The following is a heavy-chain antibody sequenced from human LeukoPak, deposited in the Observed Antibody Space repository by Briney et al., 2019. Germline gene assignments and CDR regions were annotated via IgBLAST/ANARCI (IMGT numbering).Heavy chain of an antibody. CDR3: ASLYCSSTSCSGDY. CDR1: GGSVSNYY. CDR2: IYYSGST. Sequence: SETLSLTCTVSGGSVSNYYWSWIRQPPGKGLEWIGYIYYSGSTNYNPSLKSRVTISVDTSKNQFSLKLSSVTAADTAVYYCASLYCSSTSCSGDYWGQGTLVTVSS. V-gene: IGHV4-59*02. J-gene: IGHJ4*02. D-gene: IGHD2-2*01.